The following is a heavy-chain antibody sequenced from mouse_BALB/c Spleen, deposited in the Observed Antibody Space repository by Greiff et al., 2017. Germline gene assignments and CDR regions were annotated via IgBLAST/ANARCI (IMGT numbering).Heavy chain of an antibody. J-gene: IGHJ1*01. Sequence: DVHLVESGGGLVQPGGSRKLSCAASGFTFSSFGMHWVRQAPEKGLEWVAYISSGSSTIYYADTVKGRFTISRDNPKNTLFLQMTSLRSEDTAMYYCARYWDGWYFDVWGAGTAVTVSS. CDR1: GFTFSSFG. CDR2: ISSGSSTI. V-gene: IGHV5-17*02. D-gene: IGHD4-1*01. CDR3: ARYWDGWYFDV.